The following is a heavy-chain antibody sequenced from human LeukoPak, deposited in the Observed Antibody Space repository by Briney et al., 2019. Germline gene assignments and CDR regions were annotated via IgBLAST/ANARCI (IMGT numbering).Heavy chain of an antibody. V-gene: IGHV3-21*01. Sequence: RSGGSLRLSCAASGFTFSSYSMNWVRQAPGKGLKWVSSISSSSSYIYYADSVKGRFTISRDNAKNSLYLQMNSLRAEDTAVYYCAGEYYDFWSGYPSWFDPWGQGTLVTVSS. CDR1: GFTFSSYS. CDR3: AGEYYDFWSGYPSWFDP. CDR2: ISSSSSYI. J-gene: IGHJ5*02. D-gene: IGHD3-3*01.